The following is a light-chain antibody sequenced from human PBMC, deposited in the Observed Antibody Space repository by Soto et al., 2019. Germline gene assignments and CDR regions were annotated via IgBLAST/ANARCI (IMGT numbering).Light chain of an antibody. Sequence: IQMTQSPSTLYASVGDRVTITCRASLSISNWLAWYQQKPGRAPTLLTYDASSLDSGVPTRFSGSGSGTEFTLTITSLQSDDFATYYCQQYNAYSATFGQGTRLEIK. V-gene: IGKV1-5*01. CDR2: DAS. J-gene: IGKJ5*01. CDR1: LSISNW. CDR3: QQYNAYSAT.